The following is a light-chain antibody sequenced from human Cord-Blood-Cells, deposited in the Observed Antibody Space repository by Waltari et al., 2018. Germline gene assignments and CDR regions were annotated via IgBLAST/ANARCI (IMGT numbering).Light chain of an antibody. J-gene: IGLJ2*01. Sequence: QSALTQPASVSGSPGQSITISCTASSSDVGGDNYVPWYQQHPGKAPKLMIYDVSNRPSGVSNRFSGSKSGNTASLTISGLQAEDEADYYCSSYTSSSTVVFGGGTKLTVL. CDR2: DVS. V-gene: IGLV2-14*01. CDR3: SSYTSSSTVV. CDR1: SSDVGGDNY.